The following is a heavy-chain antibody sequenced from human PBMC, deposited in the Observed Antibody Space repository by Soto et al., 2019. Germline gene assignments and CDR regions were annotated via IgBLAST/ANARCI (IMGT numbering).Heavy chain of an antibody. CDR1: GFTFSSYG. CDR3: AKDRSWLRYFDY. Sequence: LRLSCAASGFTFSSYGMHWVRQAPGKGLEWVAVISYDGSNKYYADSVKGRFTISRDNSKNTLYLQMNSLRAEDTAVYYCAKDRSWLRYFDYWGQGTLVTVSS. CDR2: ISYDGSNK. V-gene: IGHV3-30*18. J-gene: IGHJ4*02. D-gene: IGHD5-18*01.